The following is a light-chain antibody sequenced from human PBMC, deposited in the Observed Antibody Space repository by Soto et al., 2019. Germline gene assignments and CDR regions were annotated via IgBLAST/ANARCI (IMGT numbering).Light chain of an antibody. V-gene: IGLV2-23*01. CDR3: CSYDGRSSYVV. J-gene: IGLJ2*01. Sequence: QSALTQPASVSGSPGQSITLSCTGTSSDVGSYNLVSWYQLHPGKAPKLMIYEGTKRTSGVSNRFSGSKSGSTASLTISGLQAEDESEYYCCSYDGRSSYVVFGGGTQLTVL. CDR2: EGT. CDR1: SSDVGSYNL.